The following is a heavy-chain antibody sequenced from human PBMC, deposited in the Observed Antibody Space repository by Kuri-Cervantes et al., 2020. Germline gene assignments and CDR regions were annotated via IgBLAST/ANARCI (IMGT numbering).Heavy chain of an antibody. V-gene: IGHV3-21*05. CDR2: ISSSSSYI. J-gene: IGHJ4*02. Sequence: GGSLRLSCAASGFTFSSYAMSWIRQAPGKGLEWVSYISSSSSYIYYADSVKGRFTISRDNAKNSLYLQMNSLRAEDTAVYYCARADYGYSSGCIDYWGQGTLVTVSS. D-gene: IGHD6-19*01. CDR1: GFTFSSYA. CDR3: ARADYGYSSGCIDY.